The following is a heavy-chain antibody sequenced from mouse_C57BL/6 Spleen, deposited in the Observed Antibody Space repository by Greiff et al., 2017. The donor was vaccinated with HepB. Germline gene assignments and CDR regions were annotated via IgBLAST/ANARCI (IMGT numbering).Heavy chain of an antibody. CDR3: TRDGGDYWYFDV. CDR2: ISSGGDYI. D-gene: IGHD2-13*01. CDR1: GFTFSSYA. V-gene: IGHV5-9-1*02. J-gene: IGHJ1*03. Sequence: EVQGVESGEGLVKPGGSLKLSCAASGFTFSSYAMSWVRQTPEKRLERVAYISSGGDYIYYADTVKGRFTISRDNARNTLYLQMSSLKSEDTAMYYCTRDGGDYWYFDVWGTGTTVTVSS.